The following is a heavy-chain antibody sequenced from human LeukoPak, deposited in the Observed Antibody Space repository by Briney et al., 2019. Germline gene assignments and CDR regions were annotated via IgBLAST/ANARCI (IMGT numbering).Heavy chain of an antibody. CDR3: AKVKISMIVIGAFDI. CDR1: GFTFSRYW. CDR2: IKEDGSQK. J-gene: IGHJ3*02. Sequence: GGSLRLSCAASGFTFSRYWMTWVRQAPGKGLEWVANIKEDGSQKYYVDSVKGRFTISRDSAKNSLYLQTNSLRAEDTALYYCAKVKISMIVIGAFDIWGQGTMVTVSS. D-gene: IGHD3-22*01. V-gene: IGHV3-7*03.